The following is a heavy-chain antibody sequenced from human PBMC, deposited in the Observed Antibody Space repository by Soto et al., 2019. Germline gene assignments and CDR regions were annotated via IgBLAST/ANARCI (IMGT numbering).Heavy chain of an antibody. CDR1: GFSLNNYW. CDR3: MRGTTGYGNFDY. V-gene: IGHV3-74*01. J-gene: IGHJ4*02. Sequence: EVQLEESGGGLFQPGGSLKLTCAVSGFSLNNYWMHWVRQRPGKGLVWVARIYRDGTTSYADSVKGRFTISRDNAKNTVSLQMNSLKDEDTAVYYCMRGTTGYGNFDYWRQGTLLTVSS. D-gene: IGHD1-7*01. CDR2: IYRDGTT.